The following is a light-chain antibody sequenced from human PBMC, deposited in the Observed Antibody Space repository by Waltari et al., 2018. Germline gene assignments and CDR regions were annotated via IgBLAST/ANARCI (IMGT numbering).Light chain of an antibody. CDR2: EVS. CDR1: SSDVGGYDY. V-gene: IGLV2-14*01. J-gene: IGLJ3*02. CDR3: SSYTSSSTYWV. Sequence: QSALTQPASVSGSPGQSITISCTGTSSDVGGYDYVSWYQHHPGKAPKLMIYEVSNRPSGVSNRFSGSKSGNMASLTISGLQAEDEADYFCSSYTSSSTYWVFGGGTKLTVL.